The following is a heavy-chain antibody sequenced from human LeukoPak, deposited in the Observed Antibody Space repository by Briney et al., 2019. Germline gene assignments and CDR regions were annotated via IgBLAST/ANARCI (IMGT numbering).Heavy chain of an antibody. J-gene: IGHJ3*02. V-gene: IGHV4-59*01. CDR1: GGSISTYY. Sequence: TSSETLSLTCTVSGGSISTYYWTWIRQPPGKGLEWIGYIYHSGSTNYNPSLKGRVTISVDTSKNHFSLKLNSVTAADTAVYYCARESVYSGRYYAFDIWGQGTMVTVSS. D-gene: IGHD1-26*01. CDR3: ARESVYSGRYYAFDI. CDR2: IYHSGST.